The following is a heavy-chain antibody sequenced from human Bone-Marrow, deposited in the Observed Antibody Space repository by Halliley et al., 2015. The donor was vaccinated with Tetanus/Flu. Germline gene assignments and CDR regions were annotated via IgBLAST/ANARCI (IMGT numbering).Heavy chain of an antibody. V-gene: IGHV3-33*01. J-gene: IGHJ5*02. D-gene: IGHD1-1*01. Sequence: SLRLSCAASGFNFRSYGMHWVRQAPGKGLEWVAGIWYDGSKKYYGDSVKGRFTISRDNSNNALYLQMNSLRGEGTAMYYCARGGGADVRNEYFDPWGQGALVTVSS. CDR1: GFNFRSYG. CDR3: ARGGGADVRNEYFDP. CDR2: IWYDGSKK.